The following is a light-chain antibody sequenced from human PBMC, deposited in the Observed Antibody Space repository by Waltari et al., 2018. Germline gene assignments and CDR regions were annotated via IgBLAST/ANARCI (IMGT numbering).Light chain of an antibody. CDR2: DNN. CDR1: SPNIGNNY. J-gene: IGLJ2*01. CDR3: GTWDTSLSTVL. Sequence: QSVLTQPPSVSAAPGQKVTISCSGSSPNIGNNYVSWYQQLPGTAPKLLIYDNNNRPSGIPDRFSGSKSGTSATLGITGLQTGDEADYYCGTWDTSLSTVLFGGGTKLTVL. V-gene: IGLV1-51*01.